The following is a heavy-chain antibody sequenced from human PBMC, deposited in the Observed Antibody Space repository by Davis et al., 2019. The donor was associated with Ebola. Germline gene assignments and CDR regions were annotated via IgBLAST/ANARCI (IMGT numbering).Heavy chain of an antibody. Sequence: PGGSLRLSCAASGFNFSDYGLHWVRQAPGKGLEWVSVTSFGGSNKFYADYVRGRFTISVDSSKNTVYLQMNSLVAEDTAVYHCARDGIAIFYYYGMDVWGQGTTVTVCS. V-gene: IGHV3-30*04. D-gene: IGHD6-13*01. CDR2: TSFGGSNK. J-gene: IGHJ6*02. CDR3: ARDGIAIFYYYGMDV. CDR1: GFNFSDYG.